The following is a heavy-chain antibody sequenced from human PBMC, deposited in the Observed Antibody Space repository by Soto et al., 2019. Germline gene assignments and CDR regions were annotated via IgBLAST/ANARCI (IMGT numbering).Heavy chain of an antibody. V-gene: IGHV3-74*01. Sequence: GGSLRLSCAASGFTFSSYWMHWVRQAPGKGLVWVSRINSDGSSTSCADSVKGRFTISRDNAKNTLYLQMNSLRAEDTAVYYCARDVTIYYCMDVWGQGTTVTVSS. D-gene: IGHD3-10*01. CDR2: INSDGSST. CDR1: GFTFSSYW. CDR3: ARDVTIYYCMDV. J-gene: IGHJ6*02.